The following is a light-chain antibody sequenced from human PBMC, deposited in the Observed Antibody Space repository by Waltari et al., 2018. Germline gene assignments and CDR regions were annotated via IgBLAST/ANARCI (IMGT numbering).Light chain of an antibody. J-gene: IGLJ2*01. V-gene: IGLV3-19*01. Sequence: SSELTHDPAVSVALGQTVRIPCQGASLRTYYVSWFHQKPGQAPALVIYGKNNRPSGIPDRFSASSSGSTASLTIIGAQAEDEADYYCHSRDSSGNVLIGGGTKLTVV. CDR1: SLRTYY. CDR2: GKN. CDR3: HSRDSSGNVL.